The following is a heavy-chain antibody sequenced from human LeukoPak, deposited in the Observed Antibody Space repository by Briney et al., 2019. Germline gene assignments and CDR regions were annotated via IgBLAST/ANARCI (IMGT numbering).Heavy chain of an antibody. CDR2: IKQDGSEK. CDR1: GFTFSSYW. V-gene: IGHV3-7*04. D-gene: IGHD7-27*01. Sequence: GGSLRLSCAASGFTFSSYWMSWVRQAPGKGLEWVANIKQDGSEKQYVDSVKGRFAISRDNAENSLYLQMNSLKAEDAAVYYCGRFTRSGDSVYWGQGTLVTVSS. J-gene: IGHJ4*02. CDR3: GRFTRSGDSVY.